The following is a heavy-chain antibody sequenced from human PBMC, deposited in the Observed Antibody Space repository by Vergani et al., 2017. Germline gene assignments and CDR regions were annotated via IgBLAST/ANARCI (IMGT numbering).Heavy chain of an antibody. CDR1: GGSFSGYY. CDR2: INHSGST. Sequence: QVQLQQWGAGLLKPSETLSLTCAVYGGSFSGYYWSWIRQPPGKGLEWIGEINHSGSTNSNPSLKSRVTISVDTSKNQFSLKLSSVTAADTAVYYCARGWRGRWLQLPYWGQGTLVTASS. CDR3: ARGWRGRWLQLPY. D-gene: IGHD5-24*01. J-gene: IGHJ4*02. V-gene: IGHV4-34*01.